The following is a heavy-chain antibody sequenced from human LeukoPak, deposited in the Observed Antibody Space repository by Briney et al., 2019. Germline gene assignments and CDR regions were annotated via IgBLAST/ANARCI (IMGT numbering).Heavy chain of an antibody. D-gene: IGHD3-10*01. CDR1: GYTFTGYY. CDR2: INPNSGGT. J-gene: IGHJ6*03. V-gene: IGHV1-2*02. Sequence: ASVKVSCKASGYTFTGYYMHWVRQAPGQGLEWMGWINPNSGGTNYAQKFQGRVTMTRDTSISTAYMELSRLRSDDTAVYYCARGLYGSGSYTPYYYYYMDVWGKGTTVTISS. CDR3: ARGLYGSGSYTPYYYYYMDV.